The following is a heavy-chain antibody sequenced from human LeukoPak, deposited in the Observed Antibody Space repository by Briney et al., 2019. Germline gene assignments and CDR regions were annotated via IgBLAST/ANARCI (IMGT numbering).Heavy chain of an antibody. CDR2: VHHSGST. V-gene: IGHV4-59*02. D-gene: IGHD2-2*01. CDR3: ARGVVPASNILNWFDP. CDR1: GGSVKYYY. Sequence: SETLSLTCTVSGGSVKYYYWSWFRQPPGKELERIGYVHHSGSTNYNPSLKSRVTMSLDTSRNQFSLKLSSVTAADTAVYYCARGVVPASNILNWFDPWGQGTLVTVSS. J-gene: IGHJ5*02.